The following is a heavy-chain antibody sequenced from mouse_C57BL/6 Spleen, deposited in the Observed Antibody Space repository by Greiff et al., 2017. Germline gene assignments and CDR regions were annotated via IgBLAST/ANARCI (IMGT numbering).Heavy chain of an antibody. CDR3: ARDYGSSSYYFDY. CDR2: IDPNSGGT. Sequence: QVQLQQPGAELVKPGASVKLSCKASGYTFTSYWMHWVKQRPGRGLEWIGMIDPNSGGTKYNEKFKSKATLTVDKPSSTAYMQLSSLTSEDSAVYYCARDYGSSSYYFDYWGQGTTLTVSS. D-gene: IGHD1-1*01. V-gene: IGHV1-72*01. J-gene: IGHJ2*01. CDR1: GYTFTSYW.